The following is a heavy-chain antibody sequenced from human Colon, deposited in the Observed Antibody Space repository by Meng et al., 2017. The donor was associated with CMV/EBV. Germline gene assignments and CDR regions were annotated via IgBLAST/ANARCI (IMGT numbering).Heavy chain of an antibody. CDR1: GGSISGHY. CDR3: GRAGARGVPIDV. CDR2: IYSNGRI. Sequence: QVKSYGSGPGLVKPPGTLSLTCTVSGGSISGHYWTWIRRPAGEGLQWLGRIYSNGRIDENYSLRSRVTISVDTSKNQLSLRLTSVTAADTAVYYCGRAGARGVPIDVWGRGTLVTVSS. D-gene: IGHD3-10*01. V-gene: IGHV4-4*07. J-gene: IGHJ1*01.